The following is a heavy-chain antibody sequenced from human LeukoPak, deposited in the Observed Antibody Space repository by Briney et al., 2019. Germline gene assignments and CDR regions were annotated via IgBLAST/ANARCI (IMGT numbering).Heavy chain of an antibody. Sequence: GGSLRVSCAASEFTFSSHQMSWVRQAPGKGLEWVAKITQDGSEKYYMDSVKGRFIISRDNGKNSLYLQMNSLRVEDTAVYYCARDWRQDNAFDLWGQGTMVTVSS. V-gene: IGHV3-7*01. D-gene: IGHD2-15*01. CDR3: ARDWRQDNAFDL. CDR2: ITQDGSEK. CDR1: EFTFSSHQ. J-gene: IGHJ3*01.